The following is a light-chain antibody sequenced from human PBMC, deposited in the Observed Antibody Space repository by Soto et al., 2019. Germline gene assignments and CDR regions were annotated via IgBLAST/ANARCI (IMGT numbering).Light chain of an antibody. J-gene: IGKJ2*01. V-gene: IGKV3-20*01. CDR3: RQYGSSPSYT. CDR1: QSLSSY. CDR2: GAS. Sequence: EIVLTQSPGTLSLSPGERATLSCRASQSLSSYLAWYQQKPGRAPRLLSYGASSRATGIPDRFSGGGSGTDFTLTISRLEAEDFAVYYCRQYGSSPSYTFGQGTKLEIK.